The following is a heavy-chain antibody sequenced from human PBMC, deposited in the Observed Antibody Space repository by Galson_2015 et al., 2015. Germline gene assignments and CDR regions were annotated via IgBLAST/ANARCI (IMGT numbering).Heavy chain of an antibody. Sequence: SLRLSCAASEFTFSTYAMHWVRQAPGKGPEWVAAISYDGTNKYYSDSVMGRFTISRDNSQNTLYLQMNSLRAEDTAVYYCTRGGYYDGRGIPIPFDYWGRGILVTVSS. CDR1: EFTFSTYA. D-gene: IGHD3-22*01. J-gene: IGHJ4*02. CDR3: TRGGYYDGRGIPIPFDY. CDR2: ISYDGTNK. V-gene: IGHV3-30-3*01.